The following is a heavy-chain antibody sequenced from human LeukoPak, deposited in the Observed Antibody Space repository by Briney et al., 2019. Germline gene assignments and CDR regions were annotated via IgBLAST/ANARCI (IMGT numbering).Heavy chain of an antibody. CDR2: INSDGSTT. V-gene: IGHV3-74*01. CDR1: GFTFSSYW. CDR3: TRRVSATRWFDP. D-gene: IGHD2-15*01. Sequence: GGSLRLSCAASGFTFSSYWMHWVRQAPGKGLVWVSRINSDGSTTNYADSVKGRFTISRDNAENTLYLQMDSLRVEDTAVYYCTRRVSATRWFDPWGQGTLVTVSS. J-gene: IGHJ5*02.